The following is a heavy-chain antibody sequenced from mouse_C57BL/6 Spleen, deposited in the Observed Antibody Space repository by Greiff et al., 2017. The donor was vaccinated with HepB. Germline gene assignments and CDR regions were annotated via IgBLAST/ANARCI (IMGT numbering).Heavy chain of an antibody. D-gene: IGHD3-2*02. J-gene: IGHJ4*01. V-gene: IGHV1-64*01. Sequence: QVQLQQPGAELVKPGASVKLSCKASGYTFTSYWMHWVKQRPGQGLEWIGMIHPNSGSTNYNEKFKSKATLTVDKSSSTAYMQLSSLTSEDSAVYYCVRGGRAQATGNAMGYWGQGTSVTVSP. CDR3: VRGGRAQATGNAMGY. CDR2: IHPNSGST. CDR1: GYTFTSYW.